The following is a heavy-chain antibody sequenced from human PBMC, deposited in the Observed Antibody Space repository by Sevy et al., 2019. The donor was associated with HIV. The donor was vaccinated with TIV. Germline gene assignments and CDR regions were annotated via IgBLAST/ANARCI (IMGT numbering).Heavy chain of an antibody. D-gene: IGHD2-2*02. CDR2: ISFDGRNK. CDR1: GFTFATYA. V-gene: IGHV3-30*18. Sequence: PGGSLRLSCAASGFTFATYAMHWVRQAPGKGLEWVAVISFDGRNKYYADSVKGRFTISRDNSKNTVNLQMSSLRAEDTAVYYCANDRGYCSSVSCYIPFYGSDVSGQGTTVTVSS. CDR3: ANDRGYCSSVSCYIPFYGSDV. J-gene: IGHJ6*02.